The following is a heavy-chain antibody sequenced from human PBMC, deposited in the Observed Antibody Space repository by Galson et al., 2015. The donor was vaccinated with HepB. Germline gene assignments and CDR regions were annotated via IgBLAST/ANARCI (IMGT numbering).Heavy chain of an antibody. V-gene: IGHV4-61*01. CDR3: ARDDRWHGPSYYYYYMDV. J-gene: IGHJ6*03. CDR1: GGSVSSGNCY. CDR2: IYYSGTT. D-gene: IGHD5-24*01. Sequence: SLTCTVFGGSVSSGNCYWSWIRQPPGKGLEWIGYIYYSGTTTYNPSLKSRVTISVDMSKNQFSLKLTSVTAADTAVYFCARDDRWHGPSYYYYYMDVWGKGTTVTVSS.